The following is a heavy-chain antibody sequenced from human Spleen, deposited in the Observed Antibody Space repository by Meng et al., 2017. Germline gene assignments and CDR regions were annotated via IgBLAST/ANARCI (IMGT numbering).Heavy chain of an antibody. V-gene: IGHV3-30*04. CDR1: GFTFSNYA. CDR2: ISFDGSNK. D-gene: IGHD3-22*01. Sequence: GESLKISCAASGFTFSNYAIHWVRQTPGKGLEWVAIISFDGSNKYYADSVKGRFTISRDNSKNTLSLQMNSLRAEDTAVYYCANDPSSGPSRVNPNDAFDIWGQGTMVTVSS. CDR3: ANDPSSGPSRVNPNDAFDI. J-gene: IGHJ3*02.